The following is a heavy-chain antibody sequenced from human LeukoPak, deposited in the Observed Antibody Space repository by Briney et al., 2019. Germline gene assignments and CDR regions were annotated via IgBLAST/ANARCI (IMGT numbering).Heavy chain of an antibody. D-gene: IGHD4-17*01. CDR2: ISASGGST. CDR3: AKFGEYGDYVDAFDI. CDR1: GFTFSSYA. J-gene: IGHJ3*02. V-gene: IGHV3-23*01. Sequence: GGSLRLSCAASGFTFSSYAMSWVRQAPGKGLEWVSAISASGGSTYYADSVKGRFTISRDNSKNTLHLQMTSLRAEETAVYYCAKFGEYGDYVDAFDIWGQGTMVTVSS.